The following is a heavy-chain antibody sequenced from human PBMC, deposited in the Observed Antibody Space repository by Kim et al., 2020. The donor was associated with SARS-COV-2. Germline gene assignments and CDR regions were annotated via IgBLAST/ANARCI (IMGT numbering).Heavy chain of an antibody. V-gene: IGHV4-59*01. Sequence: SETLSLTCTVPGGSISSYYWSWIRQPPGKGLEWLGYIYYSGSTNYNPALKSRVTISVDTSKNQFSLKLSSVTAADTAVYYCARGPYYDFWSGYSPYYYGMDVWGQGTTVTISS. CDR3: ARGPYYDFWSGYSPYYYGMDV. D-gene: IGHD3-3*01. CDR1: GGSISSYY. CDR2: IYYSGST. J-gene: IGHJ6*02.